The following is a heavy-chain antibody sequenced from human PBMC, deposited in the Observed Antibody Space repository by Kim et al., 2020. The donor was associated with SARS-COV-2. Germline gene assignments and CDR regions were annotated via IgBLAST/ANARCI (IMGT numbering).Heavy chain of an antibody. J-gene: IGHJ2*01. V-gene: IGHV4-34*01. Sequence: SETLSLTCAVYGGSFSGYYWSWIRQPPGKGLEWIGEINHSGSTNYNPSLKSRVTISVDTSKNQFSLKLSSVTAADTAVYYCARARGYSYGRSYWYFDLWGRGTLVTVSS. CDR2: INHSGST. D-gene: IGHD5-18*01. CDR1: GGSFSGYY. CDR3: ARARGYSYGRSYWYFDL.